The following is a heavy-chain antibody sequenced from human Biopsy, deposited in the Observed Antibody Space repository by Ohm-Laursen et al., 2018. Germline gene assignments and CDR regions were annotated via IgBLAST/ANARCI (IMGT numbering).Heavy chain of an antibody. CDR2: NIPILGTG. CDR3: ATKLTGYFHH. Sequence: ASVKVSCKASGCTFAGYYLHWVRQAPGQGLEWLGGNIPILGTGNYAQKFQDRVTVAADTSTSTATMELRSLRSDDTAVYYCATKLTGYFHHWGQGTLVIVSS. D-gene: IGHD3-9*01. V-gene: IGHV1-69*06. CDR1: GCTFAGYY. J-gene: IGHJ1*01.